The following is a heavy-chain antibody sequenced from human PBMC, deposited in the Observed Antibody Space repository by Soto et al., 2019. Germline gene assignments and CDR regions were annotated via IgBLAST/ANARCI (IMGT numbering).Heavy chain of an antibody. CDR1: GGTFSIYA. CDR3: ARGPPLNYDILTGYQGYWFDP. D-gene: IGHD3-9*01. Sequence: GASVKVSCKASGGTFSIYAISWVRQAPGQGLEWMGGIIPIFGTANYAQKFQGRVTITADESTSTAYMELSSLRSGDTAVYYCARGPPLNYDILTGYQGYWFDPWGQGTLVTVSS. J-gene: IGHJ5*02. V-gene: IGHV1-69*13. CDR2: IIPIFGTA.